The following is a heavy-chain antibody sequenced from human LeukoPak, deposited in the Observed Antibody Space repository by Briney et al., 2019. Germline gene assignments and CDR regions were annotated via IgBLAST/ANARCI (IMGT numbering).Heavy chain of an antibody. CDR2: ISAYNGNT. CDR1: GYTFTSYG. V-gene: IGHV1-18*01. Sequence: ASVKVSCKASGYTFTSYGISWVRQAPGQGLEWMGWISAYNGNTNYAQKLQGRVTMTTDTSTSTAYMELRSLRSDDTAVYYCASSSSGWYWFDPWGQGTLVTVSP. D-gene: IGHD6-19*01. J-gene: IGHJ5*02. CDR3: ASSSSGWYWFDP.